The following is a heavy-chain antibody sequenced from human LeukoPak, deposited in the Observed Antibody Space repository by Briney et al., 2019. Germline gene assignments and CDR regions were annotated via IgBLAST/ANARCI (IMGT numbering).Heavy chain of an antibody. CDR2: ISYDGSNK. CDR3: AREPYYYDSSGAPYYWFDY. J-gene: IGHJ4*02. D-gene: IGHD3-22*01. CDR1: GFTFSSYA. V-gene: IGHV3-30*04. Sequence: PGGSLRLSCAASGFTFSSYAMHWVRQAPGKGLEWVAVISYDGSNKYYADSVKGRFTISRDNSKNTLYLQMNSLRAEDTAVYYCAREPYYYDSSGAPYYWFDYWGQGTLVSV.